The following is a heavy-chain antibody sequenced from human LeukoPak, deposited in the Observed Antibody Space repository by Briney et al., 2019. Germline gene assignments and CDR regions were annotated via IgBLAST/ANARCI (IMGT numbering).Heavy chain of an antibody. V-gene: IGHV1-2*02. CDR2: INPNSGGT. CDR3: ARGPRIAVALGDY. D-gene: IGHD6-19*01. Sequence: RASMKVSCKASGYTFTGYYMHWVRQAPGQGLEWMGWINPNSGGTNYAQKFQGRVTMTRDTSISTAYMELSRLRSDDTAVYYCARGPRIAVALGDYWGQGTLVTVSS. CDR1: GYTFTGYY. J-gene: IGHJ4*02.